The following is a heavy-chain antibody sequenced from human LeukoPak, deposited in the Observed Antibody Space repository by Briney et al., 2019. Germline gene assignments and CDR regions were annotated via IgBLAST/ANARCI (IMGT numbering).Heavy chain of an antibody. V-gene: IGHV3-23*01. CDR1: GFTFSSYA. CDR3: AKDHPLYYDILTGYPDY. CDR2: ISGSGGST. J-gene: IGHJ4*02. Sequence: GGSLRLSCAASGFTFSSYAMSWVRQAPGKGLEWVSAISGSGGSTYYADSVKGRFTISRDNSKNTLYLLMNSLRAEDTAVYYCAKDHPLYYDILTGYPDYWGQGTLVTVSS. D-gene: IGHD3-9*01.